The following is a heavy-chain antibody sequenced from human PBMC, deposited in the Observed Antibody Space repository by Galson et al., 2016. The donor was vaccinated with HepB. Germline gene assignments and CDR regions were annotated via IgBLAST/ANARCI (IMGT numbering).Heavy chain of an antibody. CDR3: ARLGVVVAATGYYFDY. CDR2: TYYSGST. CDR1: GGSISSGGYY. Sequence: TLSLTCTVSGGSISSGGYYWSWIRQHPGKGLEWIGYTYYSGSTYYNPSLKSRVTISVDTSKNQFSLKLSSVTAADTAVYYCARLGVVVAATGYYFDYWGQGTLVTVSS. J-gene: IGHJ4*02. V-gene: IGHV4-31*03. D-gene: IGHD2-15*01.